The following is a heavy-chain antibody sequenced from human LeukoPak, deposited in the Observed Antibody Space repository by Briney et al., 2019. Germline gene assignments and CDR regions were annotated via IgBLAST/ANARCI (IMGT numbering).Heavy chain of an antibody. Sequence: SETLSLTCTVSGGSISSYYCTWIRQPPGKGLEWIGYIYYSGGTNYNPSLKSRVTISVDTSKNQFSLKLNSVTAADTAVYYCARAQPVYYVMDVWGQGTTVTVSS. D-gene: IGHD1-1*01. CDR3: ARAQPVYYVMDV. V-gene: IGHV4-59*01. CDR1: GGSISSYY. J-gene: IGHJ6*02. CDR2: IYYSGGT.